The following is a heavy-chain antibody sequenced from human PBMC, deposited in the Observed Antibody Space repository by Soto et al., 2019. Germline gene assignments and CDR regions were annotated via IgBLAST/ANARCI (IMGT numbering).Heavy chain of an antibody. V-gene: IGHV4-31*03. Sequence: SETLSLTCTVSGGSISSGGYYWSWIRQHPGKGLEWIGYIYYSGSTYYNPSLKSRVTISVDTSKNQFSLKLSSVTAADTAVYYCARVGSGWDDAFDIWGQGTMVTVSS. D-gene: IGHD6-19*01. CDR2: IYYSGST. CDR3: ARVGSGWDDAFDI. J-gene: IGHJ3*02. CDR1: GGSISSGGYY.